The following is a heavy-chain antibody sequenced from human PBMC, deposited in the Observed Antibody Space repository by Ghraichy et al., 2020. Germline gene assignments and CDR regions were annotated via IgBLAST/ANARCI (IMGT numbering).Heavy chain of an antibody. V-gene: IGHV4-59*01. CDR3: ASHYYYDSSGYYYYFDY. CDR2: IYYSGST. J-gene: IGHJ4*02. Sequence: SETLSLTCTVSGGSISSYYWSWIRQPPGKGLEWIGYIYYSGSTNYNPSLKSRVTISVDTSKNQFSLKLSSVTAADTAVYYCASHYYYDSSGYYYYFDYWGQGTLDTVSS. CDR1: GGSISSYY. D-gene: IGHD3-22*01.